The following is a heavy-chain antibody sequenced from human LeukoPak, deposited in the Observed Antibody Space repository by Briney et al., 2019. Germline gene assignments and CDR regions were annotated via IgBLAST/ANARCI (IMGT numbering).Heavy chain of an antibody. Sequence: GGSMRPACKPYGFSFSTYSMNWVRQVPGKGMEWVSYIVGGSSNIYYADSVKGRFTISRDNAKNSLYLQMYSLRAEDTAVYYCATDSPETAAFDYWGQGTLVTVSS. V-gene: IGHV3-48*04. CDR3: ATDSPETAAFDY. CDR2: IVGGSSNI. D-gene: IGHD1-1*01. CDR1: GFSFSTYS. J-gene: IGHJ4*02.